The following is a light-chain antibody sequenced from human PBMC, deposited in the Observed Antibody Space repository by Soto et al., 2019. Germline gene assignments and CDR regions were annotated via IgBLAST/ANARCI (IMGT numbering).Light chain of an antibody. V-gene: IGKV4-1*01. CDR1: QSVLYSSNNKNY. Sequence: DIVMTQSPDSLAVSLGARATINCKSSQSVLYSSNNKNYLAWYQQKPGQPPKLLIYWASTRESGVPDRFSGSGSGTDFTLTISSLQAEDVAFYYCQQYYSTPQNTFGQGTKLEIK. CDR2: WAS. J-gene: IGKJ2*01. CDR3: QQYYSTPQNT.